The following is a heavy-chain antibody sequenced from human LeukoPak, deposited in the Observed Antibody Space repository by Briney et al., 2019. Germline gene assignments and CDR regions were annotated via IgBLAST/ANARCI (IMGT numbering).Heavy chain of an antibody. J-gene: IGHJ4*02. CDR1: GGSISSYY. D-gene: IGHD6-19*01. V-gene: IGHV4-59*01. Sequence: SETLSLTCTVSGGSISSYYWSWIRQPPGKGLEWIGYIYYSGSTNYNPSLKSRVTMSVDTSKNQFSLKLSSVTAADTAVYYCAGERAVAGIYFDHWGQGTLVTVSS. CDR2: IYYSGST. CDR3: AGERAVAGIYFDH.